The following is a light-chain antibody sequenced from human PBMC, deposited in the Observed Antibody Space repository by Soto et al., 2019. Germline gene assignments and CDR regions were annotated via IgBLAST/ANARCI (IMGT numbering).Light chain of an antibody. V-gene: IGKV1-5*01. Sequence: DIQMTQSPSTLSASVGDRVTITCRASQSISSWLAWYQQKPGKAPKLLIYDASSLGSGVPSRFSGSGSGTEFTLTISSLQPDDFATYYCKQYNSYSRTFGQGTKVEIK. CDR2: DAS. CDR1: QSISSW. J-gene: IGKJ1*01. CDR3: KQYNSYSRT.